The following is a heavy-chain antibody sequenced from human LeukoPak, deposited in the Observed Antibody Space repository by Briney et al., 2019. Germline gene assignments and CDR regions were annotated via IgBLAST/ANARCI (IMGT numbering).Heavy chain of an antibody. Sequence: SETLSLTCTVSGGPISSQYWSWIRQPPGKGLEWIGYIYYSGSTNYNPSLTSRVTISVDTSKNQFSLKLTSVTAADTAVYYCARGRQDYYYMDVWGKGTTVTVSS. CDR1: GGPISSQY. V-gene: IGHV4-59*11. CDR3: ARGRQDYYYMDV. J-gene: IGHJ6*03. CDR2: IYYSGST.